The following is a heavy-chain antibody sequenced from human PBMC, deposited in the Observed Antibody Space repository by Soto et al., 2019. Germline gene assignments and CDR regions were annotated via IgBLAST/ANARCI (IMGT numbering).Heavy chain of an antibody. CDR2: INHSGST. J-gene: IGHJ6*02. CDR3: ARVAPSYYYYGMDV. Sequence: SETLSLTCAVYGGSFSGYYWSWIRQPPGKGLEWIGEINHSGSTNYNPSLKSRVTISVDTSKNQFSLKLSSVTAADTAVYYCARVAPSYYYYGMDVWGQGTTVTVSS. CDR1: GGSFSGYY. V-gene: IGHV4-34*01. D-gene: IGHD2-15*01.